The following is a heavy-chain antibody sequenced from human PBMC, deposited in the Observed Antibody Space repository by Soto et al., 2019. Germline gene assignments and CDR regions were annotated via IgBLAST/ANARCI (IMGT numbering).Heavy chain of an antibody. CDR2: IYWHDDE. V-gene: IGHV2-5*01. Sequence: SGPTLVNPTQTPTLTCTFSGFSRSTTGVDVRWIRQPPGKALEWLALIYWHDDERYSPSLKSRLTITKDTSKNQVVLTMTNMDPVDTATYYCAHRGGATVGLYYFDYWGQGALVTSPQ. CDR3: AHRGGATVGLYYFDY. CDR1: GFSRSTTGVD. J-gene: IGHJ4*02. D-gene: IGHD3-16*01.